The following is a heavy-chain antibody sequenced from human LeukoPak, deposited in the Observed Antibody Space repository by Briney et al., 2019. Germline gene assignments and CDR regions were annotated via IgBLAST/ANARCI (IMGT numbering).Heavy chain of an antibody. D-gene: IGHD2-21*01. CDR3: AKAVALGFDY. V-gene: IGHV3-23*01. J-gene: IGHJ4*02. Sequence: GGSLRLSCAASGFTFSDYAMSWVHQAPGKGLEWVSAITGSSVSTYYADSVKGRFTISRDNSKNTLYLQMNSLRAEDTAVYFCAKAVALGFDYWGQGTLVTVSS. CDR2: ITGSSVST. CDR1: GFTFSDYA.